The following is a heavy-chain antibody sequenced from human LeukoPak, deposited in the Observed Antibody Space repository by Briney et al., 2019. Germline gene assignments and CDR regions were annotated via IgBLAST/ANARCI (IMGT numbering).Heavy chain of an antibody. J-gene: IGHJ6*02. Sequence: SETLSLTCTVSGGSISSYYWSWIRQPPGKGLEWIGEINHSGSTNYNPSLKSRVTISVDTSKNQFSLKLSSVTAADTAVYYCVRGAGTTRYYYYGMDVWGQGTTVTVSS. CDR3: VRGAGTTRYYYYGMDV. CDR1: GGSISSYY. V-gene: IGHV4-34*01. CDR2: INHSGST. D-gene: IGHD1-1*01.